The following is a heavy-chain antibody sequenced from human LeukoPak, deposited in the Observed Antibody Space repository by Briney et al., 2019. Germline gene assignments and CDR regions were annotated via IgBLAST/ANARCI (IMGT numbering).Heavy chain of an antibody. Sequence: SVKVSCKATGRTFSSYAISLVRQAPGQGLEWMGRIIPILGIANYAQKFQGRVTITADKSTSTAYMELSSLRSEDTAVYYCARALTRLPVDYWGQGTLVTVSS. CDR1: GRTFSSYA. D-gene: IGHD4-11*01. V-gene: IGHV1-69*04. J-gene: IGHJ4*02. CDR2: IIPILGIA. CDR3: ARALTRLPVDY.